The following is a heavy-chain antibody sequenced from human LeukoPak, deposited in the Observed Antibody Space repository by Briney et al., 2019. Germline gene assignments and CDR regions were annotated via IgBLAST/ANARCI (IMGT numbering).Heavy chain of an antibody. CDR1: GFTFSSYA. CDR3: AKTLESRRLFDY. Sequence: GGSLRLSCAVSGFTFSSYAMSWVRQAPGKGLEWVSDISGSGGRTYYTDSVKGRFTISRDNSKNTVYLQMNSLRAEDTAVYYCAKTLESRRLFDYWGQGTLVTVSS. V-gene: IGHV3-23*01. J-gene: IGHJ4*02. CDR2: ISGSGGRT.